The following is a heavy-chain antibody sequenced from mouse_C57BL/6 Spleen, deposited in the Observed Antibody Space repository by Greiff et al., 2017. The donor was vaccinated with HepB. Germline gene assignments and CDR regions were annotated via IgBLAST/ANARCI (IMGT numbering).Heavy chain of an antibody. Sequence: VQLVESGAELVRPGTSVKMSCKASGYTFTNYWIGWAKQRPGHGLEWIGDIYPGGGYTNYNEKFKGKATLTADKSSSTAYMQFSSLTSEDSAIYYCARGGSQPTGAFAYWGQGTLVTVSA. J-gene: IGHJ3*01. CDR1: GYTFTNYW. CDR3: ARGGSQPTGAFAY. V-gene: IGHV1-63*01. CDR2: IYPGGGYT. D-gene: IGHD4-1*02.